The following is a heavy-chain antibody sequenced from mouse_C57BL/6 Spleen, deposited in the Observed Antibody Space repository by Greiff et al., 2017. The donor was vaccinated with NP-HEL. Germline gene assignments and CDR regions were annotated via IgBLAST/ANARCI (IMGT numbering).Heavy chain of an antibody. Sequence: VQVVESGAELVKPGASVKMSCKASGYTFTTYPIEWMKQNHGKSLEWIGNFHPYNDDTKYNEKFKGKATLTVEKSSSTVYLELSRLTSDDSAVYYCVLYDYDGFAYWGQGTLVTVSA. D-gene: IGHD2-4*01. J-gene: IGHJ3*01. CDR1: GYTFTTYP. V-gene: IGHV1-47*01. CDR2: FHPYNDDT. CDR3: VLYDYDGFAY.